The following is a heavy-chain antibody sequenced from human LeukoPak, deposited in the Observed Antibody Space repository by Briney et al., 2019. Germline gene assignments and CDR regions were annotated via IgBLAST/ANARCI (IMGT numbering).Heavy chain of an antibody. J-gene: IGHJ4*02. V-gene: IGHV3-23*01. D-gene: IGHD3-10*01. CDR1: GFTFRSYG. CDR2: ITGIGDST. CDR3: VKSGLASWPYYFDL. Sequence: GGSLRPSCEAAGFTFRSYGMGWVRQSPGKGLEWVSGITGIGDSTYYADSVRGRFTISRDNSKNTLFLQMNSLRAEDTAVYFCVKSGLASWPYYFDLWGQGTLVTVSS.